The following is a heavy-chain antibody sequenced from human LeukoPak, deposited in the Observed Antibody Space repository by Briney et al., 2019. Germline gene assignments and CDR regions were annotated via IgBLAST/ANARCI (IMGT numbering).Heavy chain of an antibody. D-gene: IGHD2-21*02. CDR3: AKSAENVVVTAIYYYYYMDV. CDR1: GFTFSNYA. Sequence: GGSPRLSCAASGFTFSNYAMNWVRQTPGKGLEWISTLSGSGGTTYYADSVKGRFTISRDNSKNTLYLQMNSLRAEDTAIYYCAKSAENVVVTAIYYYYYMDVWGKGTTVTVSS. V-gene: IGHV3-23*01. J-gene: IGHJ6*03. CDR2: LSGSGGTT.